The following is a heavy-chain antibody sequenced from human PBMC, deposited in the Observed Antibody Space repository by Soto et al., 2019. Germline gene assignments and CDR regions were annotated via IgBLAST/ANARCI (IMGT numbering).Heavy chain of an antibody. CDR2: IFWDDNK. CDR1: GFSLSANGMG. V-gene: IGHV2-5*02. D-gene: IGHD1-26*01. Sequence: SGPTLVNPTETLTLTCTFSGFSLSANGMGVVWFRQPPGKALEWLAVIFWDDNKRYSPSLKSRLTITKDTSKNQVVLRMTNVDPVNTATYFCAHRPRSGSYYPSWGQGTLVTVS. CDR3: AHRPRSGSYYPS. J-gene: IGHJ5*02.